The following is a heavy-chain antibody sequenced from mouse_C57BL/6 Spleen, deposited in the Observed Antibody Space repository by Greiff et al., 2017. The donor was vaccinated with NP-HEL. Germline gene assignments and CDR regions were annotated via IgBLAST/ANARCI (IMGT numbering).Heavy chain of an antibody. CDR1: GFNIKDDY. J-gene: IGHJ1*03. V-gene: IGHV14-4*01. Sequence: EVKLKQSGAELVRPGASVKLSCTASGFNIKDDYMHWVKQRPEQGLEWIGWIDPENGDTEYASKFQGKATITADTSSNTAYLQLSSLTSEDTAVYYCTTRWLGNFAVWGTGTTVTVSS. CDR2: IDPENGDT. CDR3: TTRWLGNFAV. D-gene: IGHD1-1*02.